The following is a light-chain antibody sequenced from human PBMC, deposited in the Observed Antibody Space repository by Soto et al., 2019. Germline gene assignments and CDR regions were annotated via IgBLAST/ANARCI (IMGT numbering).Light chain of an antibody. Sequence: QSALTQPRSVSGSPGQSVTISCTGTSSDVGRYNLVSWYQQHPGKAPKVMIYEGSNRPTGDSNRFSGSKSGNTASLTISGLQADDEADYYCCSDAGSSKVFGGGTKLTVL. CDR1: SSDVGRYNL. V-gene: IGLV2-23*01. CDR2: EGS. J-gene: IGLJ2*01. CDR3: CSDAGSSKV.